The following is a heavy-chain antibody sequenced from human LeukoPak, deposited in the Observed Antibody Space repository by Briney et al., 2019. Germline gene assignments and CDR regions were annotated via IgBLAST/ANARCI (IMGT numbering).Heavy chain of an antibody. CDR1: SYPIRSYY. D-gene: IGHD3-22*01. Sequence: SETLSLTCTVSSYPIRSYYWGWIRQPPGKGLEWIGSIYHSGSTYYNPSLKSRVTISVDTSKNQFSLSLSSVTATDTAVYYCARDSPYHYDSSGYSAFDIWGQGTMVTVSS. J-gene: IGHJ3*02. CDR3: ARDSPYHYDSSGYSAFDI. CDR2: IYHSGST. V-gene: IGHV4-38-2*02.